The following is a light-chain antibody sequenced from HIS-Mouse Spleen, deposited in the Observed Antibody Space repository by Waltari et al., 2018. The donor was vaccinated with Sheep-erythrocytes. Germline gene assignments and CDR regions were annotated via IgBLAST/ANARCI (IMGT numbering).Light chain of an antibody. J-gene: IGLJ1*01. CDR3: CSYAGSYNHV. CDR2: DVS. Sequence: QSALTQPRSVSGSPGQSVPISCTGTSRDVGGYNYVSWYQQRPGKAPKLMIYDVSKRPSGVPDRFSGSKSGNTASLTISGLQAEDEADYYCCSYAGSYNHVFATGTKVTVL. V-gene: IGLV2-11*01. CDR1: SRDVGGYNY.